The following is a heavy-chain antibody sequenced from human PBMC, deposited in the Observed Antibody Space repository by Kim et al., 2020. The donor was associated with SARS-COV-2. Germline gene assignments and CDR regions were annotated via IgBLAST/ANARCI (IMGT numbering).Heavy chain of an antibody. Sequence: GGSLRLSCAASGYTFKNYGLNWIRHAPGRGLEWVASISCSGTTYYADTAKGRFPISRDDDNDSLSLHMDRLQVADTAVYYCAKDRSCGWYTGRGGAVDGWGQGTSVSVS. CDR1: GYTFKNYG. J-gene: IGHJ6*02. CDR2: ISCSGTT. V-gene: IGHV3-23*01. CDR3: AKDRSCGWYTGRGGAVDG. D-gene: IGHD6-19*01.